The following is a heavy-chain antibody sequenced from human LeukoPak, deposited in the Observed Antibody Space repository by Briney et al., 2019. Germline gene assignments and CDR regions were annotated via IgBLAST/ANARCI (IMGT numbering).Heavy chain of an antibody. D-gene: IGHD3-10*01. CDR3: ARDHYGSGSHNWFDP. J-gene: IGHJ5*02. V-gene: IGHV4-59*01. Sequence: PSETLCLTCTVSGGSISSYYWSWIRQPPGKGLEWIGYIYYSGSTNYNPSLKSRVTISVDTSKNQFSLKLSSVTAADTAVYYCARDHYGSGSHNWFDPWGQGTLVTVSS. CDR1: GGSISSYY. CDR2: IYYSGST.